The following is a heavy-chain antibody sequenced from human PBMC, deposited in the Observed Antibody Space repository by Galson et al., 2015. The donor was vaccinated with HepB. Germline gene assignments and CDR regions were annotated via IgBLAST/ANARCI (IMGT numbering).Heavy chain of an antibody. J-gene: IGHJ4*02. Sequence: SLRLSCAASGFTFSNFAMSWVRQAPGKGLQWVSSISPSGGATYYADSVKGRFTISRDNSKNTLYLQMNSLRADDTAVFYCAKDRDYYDSNGYYYFFSWGQGTLVTVSS. V-gene: IGHV3-23*01. CDR2: ISPSGGAT. D-gene: IGHD3-22*01. CDR3: AKDRDYYDSNGYYYFFS. CDR1: GFTFSNFA.